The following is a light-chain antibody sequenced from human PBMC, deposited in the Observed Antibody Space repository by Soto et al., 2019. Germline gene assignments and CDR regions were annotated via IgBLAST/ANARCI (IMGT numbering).Light chain of an antibody. Sequence: DVVMTQSPLSLPVTLGQPASISCRSSQSLVYSDGNTYLTWFHQRPGQSPRRLSYKVSNRDSGVPDRLSGSGSGTDFTLKMSRVEAEDVGVYYCMQGTYWPRLTFGGGTKVEIK. CDR3: MQGTYWPRLT. CDR2: KVS. CDR1: QSLVYSDGNTY. V-gene: IGKV2-30*01. J-gene: IGKJ4*01.